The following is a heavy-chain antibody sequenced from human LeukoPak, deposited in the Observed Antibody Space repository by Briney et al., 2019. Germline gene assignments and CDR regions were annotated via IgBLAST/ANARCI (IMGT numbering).Heavy chain of an antibody. V-gene: IGHV3-53*01. Sequence: GGSLRLSCAASGFTVSSNYMSWVRQAPGKGLEWVSVIYSGGSTYYADSVKGRFTISRDNSKNTLYLQMNSLRAEDTAVYYCARDRLDIVTPEGVYYYGMDVWGQGTTVTVSS. CDR1: GFTVSSNY. CDR3: ARDRLDIVTPEGVYYYGMDV. J-gene: IGHJ6*02. D-gene: IGHD2-15*01. CDR2: IYSGGST.